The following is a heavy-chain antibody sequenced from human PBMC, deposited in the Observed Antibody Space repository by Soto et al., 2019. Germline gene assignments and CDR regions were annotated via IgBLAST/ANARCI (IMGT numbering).Heavy chain of an antibody. CDR2: IGTTGDT. D-gene: IGHD3-22*01. CDR3: ARAIGPTLFDY. V-gene: IGHV3-13*04. CDR1: GFTFGSYD. J-gene: IGHJ4*02. Sequence: GVLRLSCSASGFTFGSYDMHWVRQGTGKGLEWVSAIGTTGDTYYAGSVKGRFTISRENAKNSLYLQMNSLRAGDTAIYFCARAIGPTLFDYWGQGTLVTVSS.